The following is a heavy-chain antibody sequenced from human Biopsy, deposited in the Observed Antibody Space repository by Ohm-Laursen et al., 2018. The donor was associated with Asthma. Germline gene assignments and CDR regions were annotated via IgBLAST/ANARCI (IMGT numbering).Heavy chain of an antibody. CDR2: IPYDGTNK. D-gene: IGHD1-20*01. J-gene: IGHJ6*02. Sequence: SLRLSCSASGFTFSDYDMHWVRQAPGKGLEWVAVIPYDGTNKDYADSVKGRFTFSRDNSQNTLSLEMNSLRVEDTAVYYCARGLRSDNWNPWGMDVWGLGTTVTVAS. CDR1: GFTFSDYD. CDR3: ARGLRSDNWNPWGMDV. V-gene: IGHV3-30-3*01.